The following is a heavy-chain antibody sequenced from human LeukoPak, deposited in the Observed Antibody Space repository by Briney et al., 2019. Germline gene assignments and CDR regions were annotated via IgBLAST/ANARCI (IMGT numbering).Heavy chain of an antibody. CDR2: MKQDGSEK. D-gene: IGHD3-3*01. Sequence: GGSLRLSCAASGFTFSKYWMNWVRQAPGKGLEWVADMKQDGSEKYYVDSVRGRFTISRDNAKNSLYLQMNGLRAEDTAVYFCARSGLFQKWTDVDAFDVWGQGTRVTVSS. V-gene: IGHV3-7*01. CDR3: ARSGLFQKWTDVDAFDV. CDR1: GFTFSKYW. J-gene: IGHJ3*01.